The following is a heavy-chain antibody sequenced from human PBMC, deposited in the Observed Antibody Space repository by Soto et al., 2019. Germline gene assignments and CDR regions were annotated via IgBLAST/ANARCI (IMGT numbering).Heavy chain of an antibody. Sequence: SQTLSLTCAISGDSVSSDITSWNWIRQSPSRGLEWLGRTYYRSKWFHDYAASVKSRITVNPDTSKNQFSLELNSMTPEDTAVYYCARGNALDVWGQGTVVTVSS. V-gene: IGHV6-1*01. D-gene: IGHD3-10*01. CDR3: ARGNALDV. J-gene: IGHJ3*01. CDR1: GDSVSSDITS. CDR2: TYYRSKWFH.